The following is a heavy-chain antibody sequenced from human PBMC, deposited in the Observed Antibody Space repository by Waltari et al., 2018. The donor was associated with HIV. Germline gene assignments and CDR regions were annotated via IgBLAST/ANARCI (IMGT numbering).Heavy chain of an antibody. V-gene: IGHV3-21*01. CDR2: ISRDSRYI. CDR3: VRGGEGTYGDY. CDR1: GLRFSYYS. Sequence: DVPLVESGGGLVKPGGSLRVACAGSGLRFSYYSMNWVRQAPGKGLEWVSSISRDSRYIYYADSVKGRFTISRDNARNSLFLQMNSLRADDTAVYYCVRGGEGTYGDYWGQGTLVTVSS. J-gene: IGHJ4*02. D-gene: IGHD3-16*01.